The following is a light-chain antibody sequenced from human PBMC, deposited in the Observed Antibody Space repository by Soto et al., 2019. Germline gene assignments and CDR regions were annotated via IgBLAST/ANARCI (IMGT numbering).Light chain of an antibody. J-gene: IGLJ2*01. CDR3: SSYASSTTPV. V-gene: IGLV2-14*01. CDR1: SSDIGDYNY. Sequence: QSALTQPASVSGSPGQSITISCTGTSSDIGDYNYVSWYQQHPGKAPKLMIYDVSNRPSGVSNRFSGSKSGSTASLTISGLQAEDEADYYCSSYASSTTPVFGGGTTLTVL. CDR2: DVS.